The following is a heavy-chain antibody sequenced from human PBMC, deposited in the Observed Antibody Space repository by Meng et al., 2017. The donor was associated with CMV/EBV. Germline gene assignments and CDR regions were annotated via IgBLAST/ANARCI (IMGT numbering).Heavy chain of an antibody. D-gene: IGHD3-9*01. J-gene: IGHJ6*02. CDR1: GFTFSSYW. CDR3: ARGDILTGYFGPGYYGMDV. CDR2: INSDGSST. Sequence: GESLKISCAASGFTFSSYWTHWVRQAPGKGLVWVSRINSDGSSTSYADSVKGRFTISRDNAKNTLYLQMNSLRAEDTAVYYCARGDILTGYFGPGYYGMDVWGQGTTVTVSS. V-gene: IGHV3-74*01.